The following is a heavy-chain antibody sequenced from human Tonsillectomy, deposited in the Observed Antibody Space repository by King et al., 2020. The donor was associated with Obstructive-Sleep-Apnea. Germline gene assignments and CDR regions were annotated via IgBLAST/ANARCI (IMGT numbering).Heavy chain of an antibody. V-gene: IGHV2-26*01. Sequence: TLKESGPVLVKPTNTLTLTCTVSGFSLSNARVGVSWIRQPPGKALEWLAHIFSNDEKSYSTSLKSRLTISKDTSKSQLVLTMTNMDPVETATNYCARVDYGDDDFDTWGQGTLVTVSS. CDR3: ARVDYGDDDFDT. CDR2: IFSNDEK. D-gene: IGHD4-17*01. J-gene: IGHJ4*02. CDR1: GFSLSNARVG.